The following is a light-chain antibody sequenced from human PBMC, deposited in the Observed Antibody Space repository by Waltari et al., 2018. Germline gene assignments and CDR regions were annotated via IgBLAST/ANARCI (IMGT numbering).Light chain of an antibody. Sequence: IVLTQSPRTLSLSPGERPTLSCRASQTVTSNKLAWFQQKPGQAPRLLIYGASSRATGMPDRFSGSGSGTDFTVTISRLEPEDFAVYYCQQDGSSPSWTFGQGTTVEIQ. J-gene: IGKJ1*01. CDR2: GAS. CDR3: QQDGSSPSWT. V-gene: IGKV3-20*01. CDR1: QTVTSNK.